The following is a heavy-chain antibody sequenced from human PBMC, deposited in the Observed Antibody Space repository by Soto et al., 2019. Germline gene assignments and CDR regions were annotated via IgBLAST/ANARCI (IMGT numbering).Heavy chain of an antibody. CDR2: INYSGST. J-gene: IGHJ4*02. Sequence: PSETLSLTCTVSGGSVSSGSYYWTWMRQPPGKGLEWIGYINYSGSTSYNPSLKGRVAIPVDTSKKQFSLKVSSVTAADTAVYYCARDGDTSGYYYFDYWGQGTLVTVSS. D-gene: IGHD3-22*01. CDR3: ARDGDTSGYYYFDY. V-gene: IGHV4-61*01. CDR1: GGSVSSGSYY.